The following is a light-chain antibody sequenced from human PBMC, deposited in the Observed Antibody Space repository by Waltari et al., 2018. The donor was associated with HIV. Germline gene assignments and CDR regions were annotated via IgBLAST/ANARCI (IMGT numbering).Light chain of an antibody. CDR1: SGSVSTSYY. CDR3: VLYMGSGIWV. V-gene: IGLV8-61*01. J-gene: IGLJ3*02. Sequence: QTVVTQEPSLSVSPGGTVTLTCGLSSGSVSTSYYPSWYQQTPGPAPRTLIYNTNIRSSGVSDRFSGSILGNKAALTITGTQADDECDYYCVLYMGSGIWVFGGGTKLTVL. CDR2: NTN.